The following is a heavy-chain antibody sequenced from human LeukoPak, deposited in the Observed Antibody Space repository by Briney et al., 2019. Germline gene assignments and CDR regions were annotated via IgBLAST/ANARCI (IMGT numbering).Heavy chain of an antibody. D-gene: IGHD3-16*02. J-gene: IGHJ6*04. V-gene: IGHV4-61*01. CDR1: DGPVSSGSYY. Sequence: SETLSLTCTVSDGPVSSGSYYWSWIRQPPGKGLEWFGHIYYSGSTNYNPSLKSRVTISVDTSKNQFSLKLSSVTAADTAVYYCERARVGGSYRPLYYYGMDVWGKGTTVTVSS. CDR2: IYYSGST. CDR3: ERARVGGSYRPLYYYGMDV.